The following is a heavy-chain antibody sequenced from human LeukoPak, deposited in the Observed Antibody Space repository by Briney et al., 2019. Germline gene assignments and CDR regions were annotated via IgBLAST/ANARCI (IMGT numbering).Heavy chain of an antibody. V-gene: IGHV3-7*01. D-gene: IGHD2-21*02. CDR3: TSWGDTTAEYFQR. J-gene: IGHJ1*01. CDR1: GFTFNRCW. CDR2: INPDGRDT. Sequence: GGSLRLSCVVSGFTFNRCWMNWVRQAPGRGLEWVAHINPDGRDTYYVDSVKGRFTISRDNAQNSMYLQMNSLRVEDTAVYYCTSWGDTTAEYFQRWGQGTLVTVSS.